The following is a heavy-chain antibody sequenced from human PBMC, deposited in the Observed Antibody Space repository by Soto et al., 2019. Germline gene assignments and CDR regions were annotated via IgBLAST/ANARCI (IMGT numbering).Heavy chain of an antibody. Sequence: QVTLKESGPVLVKPTETLTLTCTVSGYSLSHPRMGVSWIRQPPGKALEWLAHISAHDEKSYSTSLMTRLTISPDTSKSQVVLTMTNMAPVDTATYYCARVLYYGMEVWGQGTTVTVSS. J-gene: IGHJ6*02. CDR1: GYSLSHPRMG. V-gene: IGHV2-26*01. CDR2: ISAHDEK. CDR3: ARVLYYGMEV.